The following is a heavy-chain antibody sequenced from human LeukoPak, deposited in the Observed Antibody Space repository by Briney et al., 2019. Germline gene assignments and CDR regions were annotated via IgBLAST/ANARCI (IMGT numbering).Heavy chain of an antibody. D-gene: IGHD5-18*01. Sequence: GRSLRLSCAASGFTFDDYAMHWVRQAPGKGLEWVSGISWNSGGIGYADSVKGRFTISRDNAKNSVYLQMNSLRAEDTALYYCAKGYSYGYDYFDYWGQGTLVTVFS. V-gene: IGHV3-9*01. J-gene: IGHJ4*02. CDR3: AKGYSYGYDYFDY. CDR2: ISWNSGGI. CDR1: GFTFDDYA.